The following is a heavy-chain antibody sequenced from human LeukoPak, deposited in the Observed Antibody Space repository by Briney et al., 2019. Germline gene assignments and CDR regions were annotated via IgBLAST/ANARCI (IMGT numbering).Heavy chain of an antibody. V-gene: IGHV3-30*02. CDR2: IRYDGSNK. J-gene: IGHJ3*02. CDR3: AKRYSSSSNLDAFDI. D-gene: IGHD6-6*01. CDR1: GFTFSSYG. Sequence: GGSLRLSCAASGFTFSSYGMHWVRQAPGKGLEWVAFIRYDGSNKYYADSVKGRFTISRDNSKNTLYLQMSSLRAEDTAVYYCAKRYSSSSNLDAFDIWGQGTMVTVSS.